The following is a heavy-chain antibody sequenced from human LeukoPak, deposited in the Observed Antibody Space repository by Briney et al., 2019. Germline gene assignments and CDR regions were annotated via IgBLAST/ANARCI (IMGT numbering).Heavy chain of an antibody. Sequence: GASLRLSCSASGFSFSNNAMHWVRQAPGKGLEYVSGISSNGGTTGYADSVKGRFTISRDNSKRTLFLQMSSLRTEDTAIYYCESTYHYDSSGYYPFDYWGQGTLVTVSS. CDR2: ISSNGGTT. V-gene: IGHV3-64D*09. CDR3: ESTYHYDSSGYYPFDY. J-gene: IGHJ4*02. D-gene: IGHD3-22*01. CDR1: GFSFSNNA.